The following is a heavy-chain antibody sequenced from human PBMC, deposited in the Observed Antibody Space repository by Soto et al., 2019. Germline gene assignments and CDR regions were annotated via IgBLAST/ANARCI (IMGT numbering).Heavy chain of an antibody. CDR1: GYTFTSYD. Sequence: ASGKVSCKASGYTFTSYDINWVRQATGQGLEWMGWMNPNSGNTGYAQKFQGRVTMTRNTSISTAYMELSSLRSEDTAVYYCARERTITGNDYWGQGNLLTVSS. V-gene: IGHV1-8*01. J-gene: IGHJ4*02. D-gene: IGHD1-1*01. CDR3: ARERTITGNDY. CDR2: MNPNSGNT.